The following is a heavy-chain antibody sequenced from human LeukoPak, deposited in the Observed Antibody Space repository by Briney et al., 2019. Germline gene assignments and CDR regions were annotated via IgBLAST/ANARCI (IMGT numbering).Heavy chain of an antibody. J-gene: IGHJ5*02. CDR1: GFTSDDYG. CDR3: SRSYSSSRYYWFDP. Sequence: PGGSLRLSCAASGFTSDDYGMSWVRQAPGKGQELVSGINWNGGSTGYADSVKGRFTISRDNAKNSLYLQMNSPIAEDTALDHCSRSYSSSRYYWFDPWGQGTLVTVSS. V-gene: IGHV3-20*01. CDR2: INWNGGST. D-gene: IGHD6-13*01.